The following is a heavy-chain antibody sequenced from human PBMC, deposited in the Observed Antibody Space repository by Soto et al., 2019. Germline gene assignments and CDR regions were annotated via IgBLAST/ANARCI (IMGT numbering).Heavy chain of an antibody. D-gene: IGHD6-13*01. V-gene: IGHV4-34*01. Sequence: SETLSLTCAVYGGSFSGYYWSWIRQPPGEGLEWIGEINHSGSTNYNPSLKSRVTISVDTSKNQFSLKLSSVTAADTAVYYCARAGTGYYYYYGMDVWGQGTTVTVSS. J-gene: IGHJ6*02. CDR1: GGSFSGYY. CDR2: INHSGST. CDR3: ARAGTGYYYYYGMDV.